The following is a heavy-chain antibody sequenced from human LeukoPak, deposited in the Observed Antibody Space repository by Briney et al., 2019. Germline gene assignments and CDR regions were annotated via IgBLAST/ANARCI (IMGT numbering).Heavy chain of an antibody. Sequence: GGSLRLSCAASGFTFSSYAMHWVRQAPGKGLEGVAVISYDGSNKYYADSVKGRFTISRDNSKNTLYLQMNSLRAEDTAVYYCASPLRGYWGQGTLVTVSS. CDR3: ASPLRGY. CDR1: GFTFSSYA. D-gene: IGHD2-8*01. CDR2: ISYDGSNK. V-gene: IGHV3-30-3*01. J-gene: IGHJ4*02.